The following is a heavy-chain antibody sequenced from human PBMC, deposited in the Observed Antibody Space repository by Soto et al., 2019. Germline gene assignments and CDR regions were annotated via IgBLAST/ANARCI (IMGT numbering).Heavy chain of an antibody. V-gene: IGHV3-30*18. Sequence: QVQLVESGGGVVQPGRSLRLSCAASGFTFRSYGMHWVRQAPGKGLEWVAVLSYDGSNEYYTDSVKGRFTISRDNSKNTLYLQMDSLRAEDTAVYYCAKDGSVAAADYYFDYWDQGTLVTVSS. CDR2: LSYDGSNE. CDR1: GFTFRSYG. D-gene: IGHD6-13*01. CDR3: AKDGSVAAADYYFDY. J-gene: IGHJ4*02.